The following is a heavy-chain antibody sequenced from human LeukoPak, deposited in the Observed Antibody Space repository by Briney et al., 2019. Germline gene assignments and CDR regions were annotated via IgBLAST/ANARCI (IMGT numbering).Heavy chain of an antibody. J-gene: IGHJ4*02. CDR1: VYTFSSYW. CDR2: IYPGDSDT. CDR3: ARQNDFRLDY. D-gene: IGHD3-3*01. Sequence: SGESLKISCKGSVYTFSSYWIGWVRRMPGKGLEWMGIIYPGDSDTGYSPSLQGQVTISVDTSIGTAYLQWSSLKASDTAIYYCARQNDFRLDYWGQGTLVTVSS. V-gene: IGHV5-51*01.